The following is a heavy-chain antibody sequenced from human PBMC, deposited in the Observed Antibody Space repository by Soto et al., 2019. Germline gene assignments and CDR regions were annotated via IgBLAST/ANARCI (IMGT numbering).Heavy chain of an antibody. Sequence: QVQLVQSGAEVKKPGASVKVSCKASGYTFTGYYMHWVRHAPGQGLEWMGWINRNSGGTNYEQKFQGRVIRTRHSSISTAYMELSRQSSDDTSEYYCARGGVTMIVVPGQIDTWCKGTLVNVSS. CDR2: INRNSGGT. CDR3: ARGGVTMIVVPGQIDT. J-gene: IGHJ5*02. V-gene: IGHV1-2*02. D-gene: IGHD3-22*01. CDR1: GYTFTGYY.